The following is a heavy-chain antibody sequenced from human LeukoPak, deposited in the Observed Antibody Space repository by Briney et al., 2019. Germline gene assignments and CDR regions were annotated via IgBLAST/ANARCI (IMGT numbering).Heavy chain of an antibody. CDR2: INTKTGNP. J-gene: IGHJ3*02. Sequence: GASVKVSCKASGYTFTGYYMHWVRQAPGQGLEWMGWINTKTGNPTYAQGFTGRFVFSLDTSVSTAYLQISSLKAEDTAVYYCARASVYDSSGYLGPDDAFDIWGQGTMVTVSS. CDR3: ARASVYDSSGYLGPDDAFDI. V-gene: IGHV7-4-1*02. CDR1: GYTFTGYY. D-gene: IGHD3-22*01.